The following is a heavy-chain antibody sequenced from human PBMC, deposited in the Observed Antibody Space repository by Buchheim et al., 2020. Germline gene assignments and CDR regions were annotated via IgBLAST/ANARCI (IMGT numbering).Heavy chain of an antibody. CDR2: IYYSGST. CDR1: GGSVRSGSYY. J-gene: IGHJ4*02. CDR3: ARTSIAASGTSILDF. Sequence: QVQLQESGPGLVKPSETLSLTCTVSGGSVRSGSYYWNWIRQPPGKGLEWIGYIYYSGSTNYNPSLQSRVTISVHTSKNHFSLKLSSVTAADTAVYYCARTSIAASGTSILDFWGQGT. V-gene: IGHV4-61*03. D-gene: IGHD6-13*01.